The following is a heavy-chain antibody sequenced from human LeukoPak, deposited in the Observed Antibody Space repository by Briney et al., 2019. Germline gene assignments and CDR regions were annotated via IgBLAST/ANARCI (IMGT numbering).Heavy chain of an antibody. CDR1: GFTFSSYD. Sequence: GGSLRLSCAASGFTFSSYDMHWVRQAPGKGVEWEAVISYDGSNKYYADSVKGRFTISRDNSKNTLYLQMNSLRAEDTAVYYCAKAGLQRNFDYWGQGTLVTVSS. J-gene: IGHJ4*02. CDR3: AKAGLQRNFDY. D-gene: IGHD4-11*01. CDR2: ISYDGSNK. V-gene: IGHV3-30*18.